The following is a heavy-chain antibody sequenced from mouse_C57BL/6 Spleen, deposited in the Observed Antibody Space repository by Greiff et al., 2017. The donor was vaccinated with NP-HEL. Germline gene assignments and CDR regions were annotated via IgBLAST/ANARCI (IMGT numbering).Heavy chain of an antibody. CDR3: ARGGSSHYYYAMDY. D-gene: IGHD1-1*01. CDR2: ISYSGST. Sequence: EVQLQQSGPGMVKPSQSLSLTCTVTGYSITSGYDWHWIRHFPGNKLEWMGYISYSGSTNYNPSLKSRISITHDTSKNHFFLKLNSVTTEDTATYYCARGGSSHYYYAMDYWGQGTSVTVSS. J-gene: IGHJ4*01. V-gene: IGHV3-1*01. CDR1: GYSITSGYD.